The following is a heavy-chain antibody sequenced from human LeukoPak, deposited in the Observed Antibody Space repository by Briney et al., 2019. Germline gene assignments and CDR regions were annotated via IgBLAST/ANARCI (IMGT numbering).Heavy chain of an antibody. J-gene: IGHJ4*02. CDR1: GFTFSSYA. Sequence: GSLRLSCAASGFTFSSYAMSWVRQAPGKGLEWIGYIYYSGSTNYNPSLKSRVTISVDTSKNQFSLKLSSVTAADTAVYYCARNNRGYSDYWGQGTLVTVSS. CDR3: ARNNRGYSDY. D-gene: IGHD3-22*01. CDR2: IYYSGST. V-gene: IGHV4-59*01.